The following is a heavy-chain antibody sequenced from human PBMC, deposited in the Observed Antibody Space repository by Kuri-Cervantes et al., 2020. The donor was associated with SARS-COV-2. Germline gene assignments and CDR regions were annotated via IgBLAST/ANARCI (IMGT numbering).Heavy chain of an antibody. CDR1: GFTFSSYA. J-gene: IGHJ6*02. Sequence: GGSLRLSCAASGFTFSSYAMRWVRQAPGKGLEWVAFIWYDGSNKYYADSVKGRFTISRDNFKNTVYLQMNSLRAEDTAVYYCASEVIPNPSEKYAYYGLDVWGQGTTVTVSS. V-gene: IGHV3-33*08. CDR2: IWYDGSNK. CDR3: ASEVIPNPSEKYAYYGLDV. D-gene: IGHD1-26*01.